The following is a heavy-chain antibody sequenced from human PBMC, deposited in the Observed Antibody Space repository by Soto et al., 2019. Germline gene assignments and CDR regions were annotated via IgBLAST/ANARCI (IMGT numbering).Heavy chain of an antibody. CDR2: IYTSGST. Sequence: SETLSLTCTVSGGSISSYYWSWIRQPAGKGLEWIGRIYTSGSTNYNPSLKSRVTMSVDTSKNQFSLKLSSVTAADTAVYYCARDYHDSTGGAFDIWGKGPMVTVSS. CDR1: GGSISSYY. V-gene: IGHV4-4*07. CDR3: ARDYHDSTGGAFDI. D-gene: IGHD3-22*01. J-gene: IGHJ3*02.